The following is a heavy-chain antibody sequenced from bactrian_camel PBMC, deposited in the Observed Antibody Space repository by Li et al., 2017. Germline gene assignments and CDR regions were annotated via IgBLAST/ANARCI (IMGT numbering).Heavy chain of an antibody. CDR1: GKTNVLNC. Sequence: HVQLVESGGGSVQAGGSLNLSCAATGKTNVLNCMGWFRQAPGKEREGVAGIESDGSTSYADSVKGRFSISQDTAKSTLYLQLNNLKPEDTAMYYCAAGGLWRRRDGDYCDLTIDYFTSWGQGTQVTVS. CDR3: AAGGLWRRRDGDYCDLTIDYFTS. J-gene: IGHJ6*01. D-gene: IGHD2*01. V-gene: IGHV3S53*01. CDR2: IESDGST.